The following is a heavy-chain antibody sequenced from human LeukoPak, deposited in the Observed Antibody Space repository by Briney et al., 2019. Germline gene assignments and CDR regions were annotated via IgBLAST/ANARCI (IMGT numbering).Heavy chain of an antibody. CDR1: GYTFTSYG. CDR2: ISAYNGNT. D-gene: IGHD2-2*01. J-gene: IGHJ6*02. Sequence: GASVKVSCKASGYTFTSYGISWVRQAPGQGLEWMGWISAYNGNTNYAQKLQGRVTMTTDTSTSTAYMELRSLRSDDTAVYYCASLGYCSSSSCYADNYYYYGMDVWGQGTTVTVSS. V-gene: IGHV1-18*01. CDR3: ASLGYCSSSSCYADNYYYYGMDV.